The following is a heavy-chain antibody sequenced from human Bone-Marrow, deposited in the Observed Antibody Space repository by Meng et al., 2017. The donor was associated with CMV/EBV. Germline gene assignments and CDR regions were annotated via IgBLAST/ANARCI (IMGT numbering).Heavy chain of an antibody. V-gene: IGHV3-73*01. J-gene: IGHJ5*02. CDR2: MRSEANSYAT. D-gene: IGHD2-15*01. Sequence: GFAFSGSRRHRVRKASGKRVEWVGSMRSEANSYATAYAASVKGRFTISRDDSKNTAYLQMNSLKTEDTAVYYCARGGSGKNWFDPWGQGTLVTVSS. CDR3: ARGGSGKNWFDP. CDR1: GFAFSGSR.